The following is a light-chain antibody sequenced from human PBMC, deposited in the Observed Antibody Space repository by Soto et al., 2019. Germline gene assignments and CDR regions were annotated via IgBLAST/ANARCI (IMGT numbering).Light chain of an antibody. J-gene: IGLJ2*01. Sequence: QTVVTQPPSASATPGQRVTISCSGSTSNIEKFYVYWYQQLPGTAPKLLVYRDNQRPSGVPDRFSGSKSGTSASLAISGLRSDDEADYYCSSYTSKSSLIFGGGTKLTVL. CDR3: SSYTSKSSLI. V-gene: IGLV1-47*01. CDR2: RDN. CDR1: TSNIEKFY.